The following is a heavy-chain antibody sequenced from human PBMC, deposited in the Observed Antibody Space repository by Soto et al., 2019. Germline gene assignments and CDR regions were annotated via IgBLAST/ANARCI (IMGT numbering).Heavy chain of an antibody. CDR1: GFTFSSYA. J-gene: IGHJ4*02. CDR3: AKDGQYSSSWSHFDY. CDR2: ISGSGGST. Sequence: PGGSLRLSCAASGFTFSSYAMSWVRQAPGKGLEWVSAISGSGGSTYYADSVKGRFTISRDNSKNTLYLQMNSLRAEDTAVCYCAKDGQYSSSWSHFDYWGQGTLVTVSS. D-gene: IGHD6-13*01. V-gene: IGHV3-23*01.